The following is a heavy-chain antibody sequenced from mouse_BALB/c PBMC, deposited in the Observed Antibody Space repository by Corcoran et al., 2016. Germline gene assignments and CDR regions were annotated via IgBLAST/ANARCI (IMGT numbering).Heavy chain of an antibody. Sequence: QIQLVQSGPELKKPGETVKISCKASGYTFTNYGMNWVKQAPGKGLQWLGWINTYTGEPTYADDFKGRFAFSLETSASTAYLQINKLKNEDTATYFCSRDPAWFAYWGQGTLVTVSA. J-gene: IGHJ3*01. CDR1: GYTFTNYG. CDR2: INTYTGEP. V-gene: IGHV9-3-1*01. CDR3: SRDPAWFAY.